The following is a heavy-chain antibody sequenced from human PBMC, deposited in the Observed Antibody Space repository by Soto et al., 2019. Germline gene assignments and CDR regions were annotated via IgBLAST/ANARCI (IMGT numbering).Heavy chain of an antibody. CDR3: AKGVPVDGYDYGLDV. Sequence: QVQLVESGGGLVKSGGSLRLSCAASGFIFSNYYLTWLRPAPGRGLEWISYISSSGSTTDYADSVKGRFTISRDNSKNSLYLQMDFLRADDTAVYYCAKGVPVDGYDYGLDVWGQGTTVSVSS. CDR2: ISSSGSTT. V-gene: IGHV3-11*01. J-gene: IGHJ6*02. CDR1: GFIFSNYY. D-gene: IGHD6-19*01.